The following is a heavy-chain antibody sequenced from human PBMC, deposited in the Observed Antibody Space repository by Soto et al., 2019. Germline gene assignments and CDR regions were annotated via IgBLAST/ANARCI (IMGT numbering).Heavy chain of an antibody. CDR3: AKGLYSWTDVLDH. CDR2: INGDGSST. J-gene: IGHJ4*02. D-gene: IGHD1-20*01. Sequence: EVQLVESGGGLVQPGGSLRLSCAASGFTFSSYWMHWVLQAPWKRLVWVSRINGDGSSTSYADSVKGRFTISRDNAKNTLYLQMNSRRAEDTDVYYFAKGLYSWTDVLDHLGQGTLVTVSS. V-gene: IGHV3-74*01. CDR1: GFTFSSYW.